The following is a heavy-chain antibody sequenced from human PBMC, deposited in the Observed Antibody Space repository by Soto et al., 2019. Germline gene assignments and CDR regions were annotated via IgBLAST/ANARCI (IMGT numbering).Heavy chain of an antibody. CDR3: ARDLYGADAFDI. D-gene: IGHD4-17*01. Sequence: GGSLRLSCAASGFTFSSYGMHWVRQAPGKGLEWVAVIWYDGSNKYYADSVKGRFTISRDNSKNTLYLQMNSLRAEDTAVYYCARDLYGADAFDIWGQGTMVTVSS. J-gene: IGHJ3*02. CDR2: IWYDGSNK. V-gene: IGHV3-33*01. CDR1: GFTFSSYG.